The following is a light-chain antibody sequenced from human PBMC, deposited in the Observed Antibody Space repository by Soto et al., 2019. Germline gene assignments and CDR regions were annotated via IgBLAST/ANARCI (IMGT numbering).Light chain of an antibody. CDR1: SSNIGSNT. V-gene: IGLV1-44*01. CDR3: AAWDDSLNGLDV. CDR2: SNN. Sequence: QSVLTQPPSASGTPGQRVTISCSGSSSNIGSNTVNWYQQLPGTAPKLLIDSNNQRPSGVPDRFSGSKSGTSASLAISGLQSEDEADYYCAAWDDSLNGLDVFGTGTKVTVL. J-gene: IGLJ1*01.